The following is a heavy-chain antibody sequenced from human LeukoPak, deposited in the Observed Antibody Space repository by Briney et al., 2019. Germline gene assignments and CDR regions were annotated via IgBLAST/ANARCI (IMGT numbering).Heavy chain of an antibody. V-gene: IGHV4-34*01. D-gene: IGHD3-3*02. CDR1: GGSSSGYY. CDR2: INHSGST. Sequence: SETLSLTCAVYGGSSSGYYWSWIRQPPGKGLEWIGEINHSGSTNYNPSLKSRVTISVDTSKNQFSLKLSSVTAADTAVYYCARGLRYPTISWGQGTLVTVSS. CDR3: ARGLRYPTIS. J-gene: IGHJ4*02.